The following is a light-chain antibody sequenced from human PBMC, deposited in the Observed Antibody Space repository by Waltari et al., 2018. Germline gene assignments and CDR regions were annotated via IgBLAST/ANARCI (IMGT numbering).Light chain of an antibody. J-gene: IGKJ3*01. CDR3: MQALQKPV. CDR1: QSLLHTTADNY. Sequence: DIVMTHSPLSLPVALAEPPSIPCRSSQSLLHTTADNYVDWYVHKPGQSPQLLIYLGSNRASGVPDRFTGSGSGTDFTLTIRTVAAEYVGFDYCMQALQKPVFSPGTKVDIK. V-gene: IGKV2-28*01. CDR2: LGS.